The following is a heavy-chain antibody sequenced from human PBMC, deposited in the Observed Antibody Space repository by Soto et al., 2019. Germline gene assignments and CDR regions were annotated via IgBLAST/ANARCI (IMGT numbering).Heavy chain of an antibody. J-gene: IGHJ4*02. CDR2: IYYSGST. CDR1: GGSISSSSYY. V-gene: IGHV4-39*01. D-gene: IGHD2-2*01. Sequence: QLQLQESGPGLVKPSETLSLTCTVSGGSISSSSYYWGWIRQPPGKGLEWIGSIYYSGSTYYNPSPKGRVTISVNTSKKQFPLKPSSVTAADTAGYYCARHPQRNTNAANWGQGTRVTVSS. CDR3: ARHPQRNTNAAN.